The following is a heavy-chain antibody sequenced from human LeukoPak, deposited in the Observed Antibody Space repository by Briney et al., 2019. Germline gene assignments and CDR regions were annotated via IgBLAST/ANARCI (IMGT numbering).Heavy chain of an antibody. Sequence: GGSLRLSCAASGFTFDDYAMHWVRQAPGKGLEWVSGISWNSGSIGYADSVKGRFTISRDNAKNSLYLQMNSLRAEDTALYYCAKDKGSRITIFGVASWGQGTMVTVSS. CDR1: GFTFDDYA. J-gene: IGHJ3*01. V-gene: IGHV3-9*01. CDR2: ISWNSGSI. CDR3: AKDKGSRITIFGVAS. D-gene: IGHD3-3*01.